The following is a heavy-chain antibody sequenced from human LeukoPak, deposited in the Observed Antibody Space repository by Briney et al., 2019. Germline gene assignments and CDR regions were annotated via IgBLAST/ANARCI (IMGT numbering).Heavy chain of an antibody. J-gene: IGHJ4*02. Sequence: GGSLRLSCAASGFTVSSKYMSWVRQAPGKGLEWVSVIYSGGSTYYADSVRGRFTISRDNSKNTLYLQMNSLRAEDTAVYYCARYTNDYLLNTFDSWGQGTLVTVSS. CDR3: ARYTNDYLLNTFDS. CDR2: IYSGGST. D-gene: IGHD6-25*01. V-gene: IGHV3-53*01. CDR1: GFTVSSKY.